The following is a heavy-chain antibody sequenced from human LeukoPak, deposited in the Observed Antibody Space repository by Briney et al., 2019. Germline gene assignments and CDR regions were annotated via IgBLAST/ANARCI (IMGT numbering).Heavy chain of an antibody. CDR1: GFTFEDHV. Sequence: PGRSRRLSCAASGFTFEDHVMHWVRQAPGKGLEWVSSISWSGDRMGYADAVKGRFTISRDNAKNSLFLQMNSLRVEDTALYYCAKDLGGSATTVWGQGTLVTVSS. D-gene: IGHD2-2*01. CDR2: ISWSGDRM. J-gene: IGHJ4*02. CDR3: AKDLGGSATTV. V-gene: IGHV3-9*01.